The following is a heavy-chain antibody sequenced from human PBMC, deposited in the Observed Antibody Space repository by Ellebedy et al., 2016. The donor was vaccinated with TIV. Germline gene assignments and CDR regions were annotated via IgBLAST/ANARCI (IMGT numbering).Heavy chain of an antibody. CDR1: GFSVSSNY. CDR2: IYSGGTT. J-gene: IGHJ4*02. D-gene: IGHD5-18*01. V-gene: IGHV3-53*01. Sequence: GESLKISCAASGFSVSSNYMSWVCQAPGKGLEWVSVIYSGGTTHYADSVKGRFTISRDKSKNTMYLQMNSLRAEDTAVYYCAGHGDRAMTHWGQGTLVTVSS. CDR3: AGHGDRAMTH.